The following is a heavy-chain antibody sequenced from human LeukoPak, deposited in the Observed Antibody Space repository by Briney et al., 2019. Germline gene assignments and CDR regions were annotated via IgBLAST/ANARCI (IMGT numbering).Heavy chain of an antibody. CDR2: IRSDGSST. J-gene: IGHJ6*02. Sequence: PGGSLRLSCAASGFTFSPYWMHWVRQAPGKGLVWVSLIRSDGSSTSYADSVKGRFTISRDNAKNTLYLQMNSLRAEDTAVYYCARDYSYGMDVWGQGTTVTVSS. D-gene: IGHD2-21*01. V-gene: IGHV3-74*01. CDR1: GFTFSPYW. CDR3: ARDYSYGMDV.